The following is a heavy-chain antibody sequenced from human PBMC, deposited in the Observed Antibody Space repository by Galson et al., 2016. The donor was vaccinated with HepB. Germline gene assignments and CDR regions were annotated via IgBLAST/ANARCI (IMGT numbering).Heavy chain of an antibody. D-gene: IGHD6-19*01. Sequence: SVKVSCKASGYTFNNYGITWVRQAPGQGLEWMGWISVYSGNTNYAQKLQGRVTMTTDTSTSTAYMELRSLRSDDTAVYYCARGSEGIAVAGTGYFDLWGRGTLVTVSS. CDR2: ISVYSGNT. CDR1: GYTFNNYG. CDR3: ARGSEGIAVAGTGYFDL. V-gene: IGHV1-18*01. J-gene: IGHJ2*01.